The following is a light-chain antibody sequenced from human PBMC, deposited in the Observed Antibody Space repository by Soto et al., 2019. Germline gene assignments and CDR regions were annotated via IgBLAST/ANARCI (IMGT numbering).Light chain of an antibody. V-gene: IGKV1-5*01. Sequence: DLQMTQSPSTLSASVGDRVTITCRASQSCRNSLAWYQQKAGKAPTLLIYDASTLQSGVPSRFSGSGSGTEFSLTISSPQPEDFATYYCLCYITYPSTFGQGTKVEIK. CDR3: LCYITYPST. J-gene: IGKJ1*01. CDR1: QSCRNS. CDR2: DAS.